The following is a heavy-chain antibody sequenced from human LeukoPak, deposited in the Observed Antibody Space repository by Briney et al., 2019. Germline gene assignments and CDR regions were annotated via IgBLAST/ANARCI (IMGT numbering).Heavy chain of an antibody. Sequence: SVKVSCKASGGTFSSYAISWVRQAPGQGLEWMGGIIPIFGTANYAQKFQGRVTITADESTSTAYMELSSLRSEDTAVYYCARWVDSSLILDYWGQGTLVTVSS. V-gene: IGHV1-69*13. CDR1: GGTFSSYA. CDR2: IIPIFGTA. D-gene: IGHD6-6*01. J-gene: IGHJ4*02. CDR3: ARWVDSSLILDY.